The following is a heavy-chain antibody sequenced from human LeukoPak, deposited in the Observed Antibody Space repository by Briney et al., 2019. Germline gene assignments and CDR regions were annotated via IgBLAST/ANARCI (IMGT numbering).Heavy chain of an antibody. V-gene: IGHV3-15*05. CDR1: GFTFSNAW. J-gene: IGHJ4*02. CDR2: IKSKTDGGTT. Sequence: TGGSLRLSCAASGFTFSNAWMSWVRQAPGKGLEWVGRIKSKTDGGTTDYAASVKGRFTISRDDSKNTVYLQMNSLKTEDTAVYYCTTHFPVATFHWGQGTLVTVSS. CDR3: TTHFPVATFH. D-gene: IGHD5-12*01.